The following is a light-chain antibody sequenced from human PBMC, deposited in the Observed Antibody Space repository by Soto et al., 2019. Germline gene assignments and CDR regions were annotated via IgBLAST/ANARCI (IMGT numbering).Light chain of an antibody. CDR3: QQTYTTPEIT. V-gene: IGKV1-39*01. CDR1: QTITRW. Sequence: DIQMTQSPSTLSASVGDRVTITCRASQTITRWMAWYQQKPGKAPNLLMYGASYLKSGVPTRFSGSGSGTDFTLTISSLQPEDFAIYYCQQTYTTPEITFGQGTRLEI. J-gene: IGKJ5*01. CDR2: GAS.